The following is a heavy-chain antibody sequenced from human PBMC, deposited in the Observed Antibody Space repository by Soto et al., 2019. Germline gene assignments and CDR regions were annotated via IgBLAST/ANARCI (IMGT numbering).Heavy chain of an antibody. D-gene: IGHD6-25*01. CDR2: INANNGGA. J-gene: IGHJ5*02. Sequence: ASVKVSCKASGYTFTDYHIHWVRQAPGQGPEFRGWINANNGGAGSAQQFQGRVTVTRDTSITTVYMELSNLRSDDTAVYYCAREGGSETLQPSYNWFDPWGQGTLVTVSS. CDR3: AREGGSETLQPSYNWFDP. CDR1: GYTFTDYH. V-gene: IGHV1-2*02.